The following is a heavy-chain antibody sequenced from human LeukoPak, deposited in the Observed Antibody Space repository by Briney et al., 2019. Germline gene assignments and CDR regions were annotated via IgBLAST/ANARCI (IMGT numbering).Heavy chain of an antibody. V-gene: IGHV1-46*01. J-gene: IGHJ4*02. CDR1: GYTFTSYY. Sequence: ASVKVSCKASGYTFTSYYMHWVRQAPGQGLEWMGIINPSGGSTSYAQKFQGRVTMTRDTSTSTVYMELSSLRSEDTAVYYCARVSSVPEQYDFWSGYYSYFDYWGQGTLVTVSS. CDR2: INPSGGST. CDR3: ARVSSVPEQYDFWSGYYSYFDY. D-gene: IGHD3-3*01.